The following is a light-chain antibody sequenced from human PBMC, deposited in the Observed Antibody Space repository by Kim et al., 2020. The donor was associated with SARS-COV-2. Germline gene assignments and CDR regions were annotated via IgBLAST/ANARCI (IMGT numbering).Light chain of an antibody. CDR1: QSVLYSSNNKNY. V-gene: IGKV4-1*01. CDR2: WAS. J-gene: IGKJ4*01. CDR3: QQYYSTPLT. Sequence: DIVMTQSPDSLVVSLGERATINCKSSQSVLYSSNNKNYLTWYQQKPGQPPKLLIYWASTRESGVPDRFSGSGSGTDFTLTISSLQAEDAAVYYCQQYYSTPLTFGGGTKVEI.